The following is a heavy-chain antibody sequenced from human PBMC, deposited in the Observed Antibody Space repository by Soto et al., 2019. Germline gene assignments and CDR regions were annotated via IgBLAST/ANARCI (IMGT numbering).Heavy chain of an antibody. J-gene: IGHJ4*02. CDR3: ARSTITMVRGVSGIDY. V-gene: IGHV4-31*03. CDR1: GGSISSGGYY. Sequence: QVQLQESGPGLVKPSQTLSLTCTVSGGSISSGGYYWSWIRQHPGKGLEWIGYIYYSGSTYYNPSLKSRVTISVDTSKNQFSLKLSSVTAADTAVYYCARSTITMVRGVSGIDYWGQGTLVTVSS. CDR2: IYYSGST. D-gene: IGHD3-10*01.